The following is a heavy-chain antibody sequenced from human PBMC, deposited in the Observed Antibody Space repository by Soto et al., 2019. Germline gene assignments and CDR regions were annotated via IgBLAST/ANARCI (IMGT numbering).Heavy chain of an antibody. CDR3: ARSSSDIMPYYYYGMDV. J-gene: IGHJ6*02. CDR2: IYHSGST. Sequence: QVQLQESGPGLVKPSGTLSLTCAVSGGSISSSNWWSWVRQPPGKGLEWIGEIYHSGSTNYNPSLKSRVTIAVDKSKNQFSLKLSSVTAADTAVYYCARSSSDIMPYYYYGMDVWGQGTTVTVSS. CDR1: GGSISSSNW. D-gene: IGHD6-6*01. V-gene: IGHV4-4*02.